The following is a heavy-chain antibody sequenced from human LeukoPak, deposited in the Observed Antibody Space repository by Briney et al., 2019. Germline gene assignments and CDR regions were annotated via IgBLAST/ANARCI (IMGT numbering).Heavy chain of an antibody. CDR3: ARGPSAYPKCFDY. CDR2: ISGSGGST. J-gene: IGHJ4*02. Sequence: GGSLRLSCAASGFTFSSYAMSWVRQAPGKGLEWVSAISGSGGSTYYADSVKGRFTISRDNSKNTLYLQMNSLRAEDTAVYYCARGPSAYPKCFDYWGQGTLVTVSS. V-gene: IGHV3-23*01. D-gene: IGHD5-12*01. CDR1: GFTFSSYA.